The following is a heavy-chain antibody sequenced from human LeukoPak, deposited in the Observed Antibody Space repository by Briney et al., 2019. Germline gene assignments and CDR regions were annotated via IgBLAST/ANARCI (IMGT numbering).Heavy chain of an antibody. V-gene: IGHV3-23*01. CDR3: VRDKVLTAIVTGDFDY. D-gene: IGHD5-18*01. J-gene: IGHJ4*02. CDR1: GFTFSSYA. Sequence: PGASLRLSCAASGFTFSSYAMSWVRQAPGKGLERVSAISGSGGSTYYADSVKGRFTISRDNAKNTLYLQMNSLRAEDTAVYYCVRDKVLTAIVTGDFDYWGQGTLVTVSS. CDR2: ISGSGGST.